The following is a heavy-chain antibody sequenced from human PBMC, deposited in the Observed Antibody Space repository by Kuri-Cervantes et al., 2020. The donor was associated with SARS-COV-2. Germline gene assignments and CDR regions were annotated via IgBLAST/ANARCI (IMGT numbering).Heavy chain of an antibody. CDR2: INHSGST. J-gene: IGHJ5*02. Sequence: SETLSLTCAVYGGSFSGYYWSWIRQPPGKGLEWIGEINHSGSTNYNPSLKSRVTISVDTSKNQFSLKLSSVTAADTAVYYCARAPRYIVVVPAGGNWFDPWGQGALVTVYS. V-gene: IGHV4-34*01. CDR1: GGSFSGYY. CDR3: ARAPRYIVVVPAGGNWFDP. D-gene: IGHD2-2*01.